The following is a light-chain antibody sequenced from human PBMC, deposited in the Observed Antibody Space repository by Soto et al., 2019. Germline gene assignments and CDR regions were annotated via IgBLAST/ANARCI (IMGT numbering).Light chain of an antibody. CDR1: SGDVGRYNY. Sequence: QSALTQPASVSGSPGQSITISCTGTSGDVGRYNYVSWYQQHPGKAPKLMIYDVSYRPSGISNRFSGSKSGNTASLTISGLQAEDEADYYCSSYTSSSTSYVFGTGTKVTVL. J-gene: IGLJ1*01. V-gene: IGLV2-14*01. CDR2: DVS. CDR3: SSYTSSSTSYV.